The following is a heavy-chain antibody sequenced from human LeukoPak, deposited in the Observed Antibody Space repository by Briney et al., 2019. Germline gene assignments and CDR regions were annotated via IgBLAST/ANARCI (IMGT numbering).Heavy chain of an antibody. J-gene: IGHJ3*02. CDR3: ARYSSSWWGAFDI. CDR1: GGSISSYY. D-gene: IGHD6-13*01. CDR2: IYYSGST. V-gene: IGHV4-59*01. Sequence: PSETLSLTCSVSGGSISSYYWSWIRQPPGKGLEWIGYIYYSGSTNYNPSLKSRVTISVDTSKNQFSLKLSSVTAADTAVYYCARYSSSWWGAFDIWGQGTMVTVSS.